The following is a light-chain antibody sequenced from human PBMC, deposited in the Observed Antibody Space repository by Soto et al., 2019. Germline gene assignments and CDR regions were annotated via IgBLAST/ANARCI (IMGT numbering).Light chain of an antibody. CDR1: QSISSD. V-gene: IGKV3-15*01. CDR3: QQRSNWPPIT. Sequence: EIVMTQSPATLSVSPGERATLSCRASQSISSDVAWYQQKPGQAPRLLIYGASTTATGIPARFSGSGSGTEFTLTISSLQPEDFAVYYCQQRSNWPPITFGQGTRLEIK. J-gene: IGKJ5*01. CDR2: GAS.